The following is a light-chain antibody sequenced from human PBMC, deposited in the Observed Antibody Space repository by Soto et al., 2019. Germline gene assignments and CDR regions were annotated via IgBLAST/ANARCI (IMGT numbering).Light chain of an antibody. J-gene: IGKJ4*01. CDR3: QQYDNLPALT. V-gene: IGKV1-33*01. CDR2: DGS. Sequence: DIQMTQSPSSLSASVGDRVTITCQASQDISNYLNWYQQKRGKAPKLLIYDGSNLETGVPSRFSGSGYGKDFTFTISSLQPEDIATYYCQQYDNLPALTFGGGTKVEIK. CDR1: QDISNY.